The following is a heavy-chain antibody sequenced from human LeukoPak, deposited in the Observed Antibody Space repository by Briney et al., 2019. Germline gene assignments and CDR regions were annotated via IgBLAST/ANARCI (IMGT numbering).Heavy chain of an antibody. CDR2: ISAYNGNT. J-gene: IGHJ6*03. Sequence: ASVKVSCKASGYTFTSYGISRVRQAPGQGLEWMGWISAYNGNTNYAQKLQGRVTMTTDTSTSTAYMELRSLRSDDTAVYYCARFRLGSSYYYYYMDVWGKGTTVTVSS. V-gene: IGHV1-18*01. D-gene: IGHD3-10*01. CDR3: ARFRLGSSYYYYYMDV. CDR1: GYTFTSYG.